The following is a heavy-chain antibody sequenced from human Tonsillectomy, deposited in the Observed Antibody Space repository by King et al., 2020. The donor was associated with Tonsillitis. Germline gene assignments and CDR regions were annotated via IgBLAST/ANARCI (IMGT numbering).Heavy chain of an antibody. CDR3: ARVKQSHSGYYFDY. V-gene: IGHV3-66*01. Sequence: ESQLVQSGGGLVQPGGSLRLSCAASGFTVSSNYMSWVRQAPGKGLELVSAIYSGGSTYYAAAVKGRFTISRDNSKNTLYLQMNSLRAEDTAVYYCARVKQSHSGYYFDYWGQGTLVTVSS. CDR1: GFTVSSNY. D-gene: IGHD3-22*01. J-gene: IGHJ4*02. CDR2: IYSGGST.